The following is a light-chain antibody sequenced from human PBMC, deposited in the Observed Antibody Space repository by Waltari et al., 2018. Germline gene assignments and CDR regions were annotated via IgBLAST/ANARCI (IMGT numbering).Light chain of an antibody. CDR1: QSISTY. CDR2: AAS. Sequence: DIQMTQFPSSLSASLGDRVTITCRARQSISTYLNWYQQKPGRAPKLLIYAASSLQSGVPSRFSGSGSGTDFTLTISTRQPEDFATYYCQQTYSTPRTFGQGTKLEIK. CDR3: QQTYSTPRT. V-gene: IGKV1-39*01. J-gene: IGKJ2*01.